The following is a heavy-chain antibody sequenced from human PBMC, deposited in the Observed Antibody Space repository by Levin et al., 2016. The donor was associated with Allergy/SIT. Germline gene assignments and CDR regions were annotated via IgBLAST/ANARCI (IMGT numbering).Heavy chain of an antibody. CDR1: GFNFNNYA. CDR3: AKDRAPGDCVDNTCYHLLDF. CDR2: ISASGDT. D-gene: IGHD2-2*01. V-gene: IGHV3-23*01. Sequence: GESLKISCAASGFNFNNYAMSWVRQTPGKGLEWVSGISASGDTDYADSVKGRFTISRDNSKNALYLHMYPLRAEDTAVYYCAKDRAPGDCVDNTCYHLLDFWGQGTLVTVSS. J-gene: IGHJ4*02.